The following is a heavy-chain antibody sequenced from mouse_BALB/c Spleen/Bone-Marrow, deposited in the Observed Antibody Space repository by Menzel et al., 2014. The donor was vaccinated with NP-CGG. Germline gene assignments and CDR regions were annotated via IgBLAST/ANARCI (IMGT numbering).Heavy chain of an antibody. CDR2: IDPANGNT. CDR3: AGASYYAMDY. J-gene: IGHJ4*01. CDR1: GFNIKDTY. Sequence: VQLKESGAELVKPGASVKLSCTASGFNIKDTYMHWVKQRPEQGLEWIGRIDPANGNTKYDPKFQGKATITADTSSNTAYLQLSRLTSEDTAVYYCAGASYYAMDYWGQRTSVTVSS. V-gene: IGHV14-3*02.